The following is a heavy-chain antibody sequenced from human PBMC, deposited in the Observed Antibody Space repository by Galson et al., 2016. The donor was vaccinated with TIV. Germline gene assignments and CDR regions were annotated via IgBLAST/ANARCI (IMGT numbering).Heavy chain of an antibody. CDR3: ARQSTRSFDF. V-gene: IGHV5-51*01. J-gene: IGHJ4*02. Sequence: QSGAEVKKPGESLKISCQGSGFRFTRFWIGWVRQMPGKGMEWMGIVYGLGSDVRYSPSFQGQVTISAAKSINPAYLQCSSLKASDIAIYYCARQSTRSFDFWGPGTLVSVSS. D-gene: IGHD5/OR15-5a*01. CDR2: VYGLGSDV. CDR1: GFRFTRFW.